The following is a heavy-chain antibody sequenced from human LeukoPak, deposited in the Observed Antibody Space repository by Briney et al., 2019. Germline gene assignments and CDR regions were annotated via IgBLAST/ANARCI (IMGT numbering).Heavy chain of an antibody. D-gene: IGHD3-10*01. Sequence: SVKVSCKASGGTFSSYAISWVPQAPGQGLEWMGGIIPIFGTANYAQKLHGRVTIPADESTSTAYMELSSVRSEDTAVYYCAGSIWFGEFNAEVVFDYWGQGTLVTVSS. CDR3: AGSIWFGEFNAEVVFDY. CDR1: GGTFSSYA. J-gene: IGHJ4*02. V-gene: IGHV1-69*13. CDR2: IIPIFGTA.